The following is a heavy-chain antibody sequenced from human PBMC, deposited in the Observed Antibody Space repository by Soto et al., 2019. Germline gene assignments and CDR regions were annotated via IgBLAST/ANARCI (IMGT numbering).Heavy chain of an antibody. J-gene: IGHJ6*03. V-gene: IGHV3-23*01. D-gene: IGHD3-10*01. Sequence: GGSLRLSCAASGFTFPNYAMNWVRQAPGKGLEWVSSVTDSGSDTYVTDSVRGRFTISRDNSKNTLYLQMNSLRAEDTTIYFCAKSMIRGRNYVFYMDVWGIGTTVTVSS. CDR3: AKSMIRGRNYVFYMDV. CDR1: GFTFPNYA. CDR2: VTDSGSDT.